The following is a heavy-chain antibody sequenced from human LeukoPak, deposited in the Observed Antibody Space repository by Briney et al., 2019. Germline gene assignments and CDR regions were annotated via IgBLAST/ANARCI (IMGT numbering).Heavy chain of an antibody. CDR1: GGTFSSYA. J-gene: IGHJ4*02. CDR3: ARGVVKQLVTQNFDY. CDR2: IIPIFGTA. Sequence: ASVKVSCKASGGTFSSYAISWVRQAPGQGLEWMGGIIPIFGTANYAQKFQGRVTITADKSTSTAYMELSSLRSEDTAVYYCARGVVKQLVTQNFDYWGQGTLATVSS. D-gene: IGHD6-13*01. V-gene: IGHV1-69*06.